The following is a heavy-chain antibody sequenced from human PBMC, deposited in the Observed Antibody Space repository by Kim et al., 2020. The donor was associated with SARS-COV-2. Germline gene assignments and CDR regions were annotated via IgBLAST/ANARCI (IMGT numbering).Heavy chain of an antibody. CDR2: SKYDGSEE. Sequence: GESLKISCAASGFSLYNYGMHWVRQTPGKGLEWVAVSKYDGSEEYYADFVKGRFTISRDNSRGTLYLQMNSLRSDDTAVYYCARENWGTYDFWGQGTLVTVSS. CDR3: ARENWGTYDF. V-gene: IGHV3-30*03. D-gene: IGHD3-16*01. CDR1: GFSLYNYG. J-gene: IGHJ4*02.